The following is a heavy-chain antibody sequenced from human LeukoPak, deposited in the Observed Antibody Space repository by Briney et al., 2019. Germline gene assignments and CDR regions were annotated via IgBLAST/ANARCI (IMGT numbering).Heavy chain of an antibody. D-gene: IGHD5-24*01. V-gene: IGHV3-48*01. Sequence: PEGSLRLSCAASGFTFSSYSMNWVRQAPGKGLEWVSYISSSSSTIYYADSVKGRFTISRDNAKNSLYLQMNSLRAEDTAVYYCARDLTQGAGSQGFDYWGQGTLVTVSS. CDR3: ARDLTQGAGSQGFDY. J-gene: IGHJ4*02. CDR1: GFTFSSYS. CDR2: ISSSSSTI.